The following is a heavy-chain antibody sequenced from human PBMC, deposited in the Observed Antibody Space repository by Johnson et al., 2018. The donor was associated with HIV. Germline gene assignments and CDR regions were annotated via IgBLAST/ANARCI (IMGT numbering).Heavy chain of an antibody. J-gene: IGHJ3*01. D-gene: IGHD6-13*01. CDR1: GFTFSSYG. Sequence: QMQLVESGGGVVQPGRSLRLSCAASGFTFSSYGMHWVRQAPGKGLEWVAVISYDGSNKYYADSVKGRFTISRDNSKNTLYLQMNSLRPEDTAVYFCARDGKYSSIGPDAFDVWGQGTMVAVSS. CDR3: ARDGKYSSIGPDAFDV. CDR2: ISYDGSNK. V-gene: IGHV3-30*03.